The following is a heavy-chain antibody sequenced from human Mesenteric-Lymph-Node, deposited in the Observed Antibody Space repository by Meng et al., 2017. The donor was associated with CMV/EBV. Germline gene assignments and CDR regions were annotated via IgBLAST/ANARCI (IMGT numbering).Heavy chain of an antibody. CDR3: ARDGIYCSGGSCPSGFDY. J-gene: IGHJ4*02. D-gene: IGHD2-15*01. CDR2: ISSSGSTI. V-gene: IGHV3-11*04. Sequence: GESLKISCAASGFTFSDYYMSWIRQAPGKGLEWVSYISSSGSTIYYADSVKGRFTISRDNAKNSLYLQMNSLRAEDTAVYYCARDGIYCSGGSCPSGFDYWGQGTLVTSPQ. CDR1: GFTFSDYY.